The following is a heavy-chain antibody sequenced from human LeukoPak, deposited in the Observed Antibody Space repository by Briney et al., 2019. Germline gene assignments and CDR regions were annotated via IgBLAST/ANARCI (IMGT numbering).Heavy chain of an antibody. CDR3: ATALPDSSGWYRY. Sequence: ASVKVSCKVSGYSLSKLSTHWVRQAPGKGLEWMGGFDPVDGEDGEMIYAQKFQGRVTMTEDTSTDTAYMELSSLRSEDTAVYYCATALPDSSGWYRYWGQGTLVTVSS. CDR1: GYSLSKLS. V-gene: IGHV1-24*01. D-gene: IGHD6-19*01. CDR2: FDPVDGEDGEM. J-gene: IGHJ4*02.